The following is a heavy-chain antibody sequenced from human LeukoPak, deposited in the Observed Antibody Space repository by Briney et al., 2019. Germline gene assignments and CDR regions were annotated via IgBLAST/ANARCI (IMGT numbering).Heavy chain of an antibody. CDR1: GFTFSSYW. V-gene: IGHV3-7*01. Sequence: PGGSLRLSCAASGFTFSSYWMSWVRQAPGKGLEWVANIKQDGSEKYYVDSVKGRLTISRDNAKNSLYLQMNSLRTEDTAVYYCARDGAAPGLYFDSWGQGTLVTVSS. J-gene: IGHJ4*02. CDR3: ARDGAAPGLYFDS. CDR2: IKQDGSEK. D-gene: IGHD6-13*01.